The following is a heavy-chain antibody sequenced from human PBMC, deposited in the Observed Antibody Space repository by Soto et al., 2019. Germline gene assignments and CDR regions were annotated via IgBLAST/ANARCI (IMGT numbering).Heavy chain of an antibody. V-gene: IGHV1-2*04. D-gene: IGHD1-26*01. CDR3: ARKSGSDYGAFDT. Sequence: ASVKVSCKASGYTFTGYYVHWVRQAPGQGLEWMGWINPNSGGTNYAQKFQGWVTMTRDTSISTAYMELSRLRSDDTAVYYCARKSGSDYGAFDTWGQGTMVSVSS. J-gene: IGHJ3*02. CDR1: GYTFTGYY. CDR2: INPNSGGT.